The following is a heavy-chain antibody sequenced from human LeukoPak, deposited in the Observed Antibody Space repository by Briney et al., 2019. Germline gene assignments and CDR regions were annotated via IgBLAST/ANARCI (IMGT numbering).Heavy chain of an antibody. CDR3: ARGQSSSWSGTPNY. Sequence: ASVKVSCKASGYTFTSYDINWVRQATGQGLEWMGWMNPNSGNTGYAQKFQGRVTMTRNTSLSTAYMELSSLRSEDTAVYYCARGQSSSWSGTPNYWGQGTLVTVSS. CDR1: GYTFTSYD. CDR2: MNPNSGNT. D-gene: IGHD6-13*01. V-gene: IGHV1-8*01. J-gene: IGHJ4*02.